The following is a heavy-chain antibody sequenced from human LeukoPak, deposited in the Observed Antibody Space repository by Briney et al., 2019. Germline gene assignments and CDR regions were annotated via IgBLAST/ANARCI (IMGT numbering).Heavy chain of an antibody. CDR2: ISSSSSYT. V-gene: IGHV3-11*06. CDR1: GFTFSDYY. D-gene: IGHD6-13*01. J-gene: IGHJ4*02. Sequence: GGSLRLSCAASGFTFSDYYMSWIRQAPGKGLEWVSYISSSSSYTNYADSVKGRFTISRDNAKNSLYLQMNSLRAEDTAVYYCARVLAAAGTGSDYWGQGTLVTVSS. CDR3: ARVLAAAGTGSDY.